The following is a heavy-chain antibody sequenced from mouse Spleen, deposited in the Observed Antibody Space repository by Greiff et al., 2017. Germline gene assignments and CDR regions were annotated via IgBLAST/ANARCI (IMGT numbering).Heavy chain of an antibody. CDR1: GFTFSDFY. V-gene: IGHV7-1*01. Sequence: EVKVVESGGGLVQSGRSLRLSCATSGFTFSDFYMEWVRQAPGKGLEWIAASRNKANDYTTEYSASVKGRFIVSRDTSQSILYLQMNALRAEDTAIYYCARDNDLYFDYWGQGTTLTVSS. J-gene: IGHJ2*01. CDR2: SRNKANDYTT. CDR3: ARDNDLYFDY.